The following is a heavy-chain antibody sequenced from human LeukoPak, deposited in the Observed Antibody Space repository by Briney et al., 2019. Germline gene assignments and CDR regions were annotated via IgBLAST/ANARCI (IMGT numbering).Heavy chain of an antibody. Sequence: SETLSLTCTVSGGSISSYYWSWIRQPPGKGLEWIGYIYYSGSTNYNPSLKSRVTISVDTSKNQFSLKLSSVTAADTAVYYCARAAVYYDILTGWNGMDVWGQGTTVTVSS. D-gene: IGHD3-9*01. CDR2: IYYSGST. V-gene: IGHV4-59*01. CDR1: GGSISSYY. CDR3: ARAAVYYDILTGWNGMDV. J-gene: IGHJ6*02.